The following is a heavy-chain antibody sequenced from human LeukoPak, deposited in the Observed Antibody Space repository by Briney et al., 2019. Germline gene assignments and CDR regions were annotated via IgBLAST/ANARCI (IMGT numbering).Heavy chain of an antibody. V-gene: IGHV1-69*05. J-gene: IGHJ1*01. D-gene: IGHD3-22*01. CDR1: GRTFSIYD. CDR3: AREPDYYDSSGYYAY. CDR2: ISPIFGTA. Sequence: SVKVSCKASGRTFSIYDIRWVRQAPGQGLEWMGGISPIFGTANYAQKFQGRVTITTDESTRTACMELSSLRSEDTAVYYCAREPDYYDSSGYYAYWGQGTLVTVSS.